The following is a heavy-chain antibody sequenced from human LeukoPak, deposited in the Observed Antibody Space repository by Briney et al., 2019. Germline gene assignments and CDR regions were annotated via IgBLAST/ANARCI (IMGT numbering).Heavy chain of an antibody. V-gene: IGHV4-34*01. CDR2: INHSGST. D-gene: IGHD3-22*01. Sequence: TSETLSLTCAVYGGSFSGYYWSWIRQPPGKGLEWIGEINHSGSTNYNPSLKSRVTISVGTSKNQFSLKLSSVTAADTAVYYCARDAYYDSSGYINWGQGTLVTVSS. J-gene: IGHJ4*02. CDR3: ARDAYYDSSGYIN. CDR1: GGSFSGYY.